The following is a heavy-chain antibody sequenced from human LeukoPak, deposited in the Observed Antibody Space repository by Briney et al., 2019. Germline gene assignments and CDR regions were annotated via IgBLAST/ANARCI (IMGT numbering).Heavy chain of an antibody. Sequence: PGGSLRLSCAASGFTFSSYEMNWVRQAPGKGLEWVSYISSSGSTIYYADSVKGRFTISRDNAKNTLSLQMNSLRAEDTAIYYCAKVVTSGSYYYFDFWGQGTLVTVSS. D-gene: IGHD1-26*01. V-gene: IGHV3-48*03. CDR1: GFTFSSYE. J-gene: IGHJ4*02. CDR3: AKVVTSGSYYYFDF. CDR2: ISSSGSTI.